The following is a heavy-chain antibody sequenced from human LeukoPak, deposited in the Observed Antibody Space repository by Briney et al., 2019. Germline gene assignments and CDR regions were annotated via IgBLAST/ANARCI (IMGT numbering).Heavy chain of an antibody. CDR2: IIPIFGTA. CDR1: GGTFSSYA. V-gene: IGHV1-69*05. Sequence: SVKVSCKASGGTFSSYAISWVRQAPGQGLEWMGGIIPIFGTANYAQKFQGRVTITTDESTSTAYMELSSLRSEETAVYYCAKDSPEGIAALPPFDYWGQGTLVTVSS. CDR3: AKDSPEGIAALPPFDY. J-gene: IGHJ4*02. D-gene: IGHD6-6*01.